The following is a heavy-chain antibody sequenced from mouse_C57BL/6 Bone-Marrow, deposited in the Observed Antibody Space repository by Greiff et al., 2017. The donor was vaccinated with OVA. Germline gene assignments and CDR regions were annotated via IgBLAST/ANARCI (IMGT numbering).Heavy chain of an antibody. CDR3: ATDY. CDR1: GYTFTSYW. CDR2: IYLSDSET. J-gene: IGHJ2*01. Sequence: VPLQQPGAELVRPGSSVKLSCTASGYTFTSYWMDWVKQRPGQGLEWIGNIYLSDSETHYNQKFKDKATLTVDKSSSTAYMQLSSLTSEDSAVYYCATDYWAKAPLSQSPQ. V-gene: IGHV1-61*01.